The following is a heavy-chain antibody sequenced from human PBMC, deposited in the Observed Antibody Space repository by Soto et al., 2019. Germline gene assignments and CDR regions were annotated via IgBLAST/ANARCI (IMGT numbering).Heavy chain of an antibody. V-gene: IGHV4-31*03. D-gene: IGHD3-10*01. Sequence: SETLSLTCTVSGGSISSGGYYWSWIRQHPGKGLEWIGYIYYSGSTYYNPSLKSRVTISVDTSKNQFSLKLSSVTAADTAVYYFAIDIVKYYGSGSYRQYNWFDPWGQGTLVTVSS. CDR3: AIDIVKYYGSGSYRQYNWFDP. CDR2: IYYSGST. J-gene: IGHJ5*02. CDR1: GGSISSGGYY.